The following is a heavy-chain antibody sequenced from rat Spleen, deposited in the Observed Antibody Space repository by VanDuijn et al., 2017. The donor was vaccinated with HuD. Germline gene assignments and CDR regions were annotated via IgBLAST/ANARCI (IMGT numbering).Heavy chain of an antibody. CDR1: GFTFSSFP. CDR2: ISSGGGGT. J-gene: IGHJ2*01. CDR3: AIGKIYYHNSSPYEDYFDY. Sequence: EVQLVESDGGLVQPGRSLKLSCAASGFTFSSFPMAWVRQAPKKGLEWVASISSGGGGTYYRDSVKGRFTISRDNAKSTLYLQMDSLRYEDTATYYCAIGKIYYHNSSPYEDYFDYWGHGVMVTVSS. V-gene: IGHV5-25*01. D-gene: IGHD1-12*03.